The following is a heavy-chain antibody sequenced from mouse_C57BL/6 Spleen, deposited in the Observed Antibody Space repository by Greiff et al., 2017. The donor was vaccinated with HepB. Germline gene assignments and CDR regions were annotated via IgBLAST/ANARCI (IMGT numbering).Heavy chain of an antibody. CDR2: IRNKANNHAT. D-gene: IGHD1-1*01. CDR1: GFTFSDAW. V-gene: IGHV6-6*01. CDR3: TRSGSSSLWYFYV. Sequence: EVQRVESGGGLVQPGGSMKLSCAASGFTFSDAWMDWVRQSPEKGLEWVAEIRNKANNHATYYAESVKGRFTIARDDSKSSVYLQMNSLRAEDTGIYYCTRSGSSSLWYFYVWGTGTTVTFSS. J-gene: IGHJ1*03.